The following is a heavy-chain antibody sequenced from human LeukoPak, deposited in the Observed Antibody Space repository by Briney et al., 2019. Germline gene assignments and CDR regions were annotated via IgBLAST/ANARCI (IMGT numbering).Heavy chain of an antibody. V-gene: IGHV1-69*04. CDR1: GGTFSSYA. J-gene: IGHJ4*02. D-gene: IGHD3-10*01. CDR3: ATEYYYGSGSTERAAGY. CDR2: IIPILGIA. Sequence: SVKVSCKASGGTFSSYAISWVRQAPGQGLEWMGRIIPILGIANYAQKFQGRVTITADKSTSTAYMELSSLRSEDTAVYYCATEYYYGSGSTERAAGYWGQGTLVTVSS.